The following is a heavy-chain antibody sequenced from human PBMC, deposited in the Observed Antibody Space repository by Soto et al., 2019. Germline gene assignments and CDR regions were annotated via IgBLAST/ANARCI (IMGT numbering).Heavy chain of an antibody. D-gene: IGHD5-12*01. Sequence: QVQLVQSGAEVKEPGASVKVSCQASGYTFTTYDINWVRQATGQGLEWMGWMNPKTGKAGYAQKFQGRVTMTRNTSTSTAYLEVSSLRSEDTAVFFCVRGPYRGFAYWGQGTLVTVSS. V-gene: IGHV1-8*01. J-gene: IGHJ4*02. CDR2: MNPKTGKA. CDR3: VRGPYRGFAY. CDR1: GYTFTTYD.